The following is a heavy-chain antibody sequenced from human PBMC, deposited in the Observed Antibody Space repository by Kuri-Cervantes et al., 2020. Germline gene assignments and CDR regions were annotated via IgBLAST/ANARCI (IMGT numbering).Heavy chain of an antibody. V-gene: IGHV3-30-3*01. J-gene: IGHJ4*02. D-gene: IGHD6-13*01. Sequence: GESLKISCAASGFTFSSYAMHWVRQAPGKGLEWVAVISYDGSNKYYADSVKGRFTISRDNSKNTLYLQMNSLRAEDTAVYYCAREGEAAAGYYFDYWGQGTLVTVSS. CDR2: ISYDGSNK. CDR3: AREGEAAAGYYFDY. CDR1: GFTFSSYA.